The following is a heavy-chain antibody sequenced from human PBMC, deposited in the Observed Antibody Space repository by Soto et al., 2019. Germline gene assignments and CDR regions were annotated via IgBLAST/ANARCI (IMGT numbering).Heavy chain of an antibody. CDR3: ARHDCISSSCYYYYYYVMDV. J-gene: IGHJ6*02. CDR1: GDTFSSYA. D-gene: IGHD2-2*01. Sequence: SVKVSCKASGDTFSSYAISWVRQAPGQGLERMGGIIPFFDTANYAQQFQGRVTITADESTSTAYMELSSLRSEDTAAYYCARHDCISSSCYYYYYYVMDVWGQGTTVTVSS. V-gene: IGHV1-69*13. CDR2: IIPFFDTA.